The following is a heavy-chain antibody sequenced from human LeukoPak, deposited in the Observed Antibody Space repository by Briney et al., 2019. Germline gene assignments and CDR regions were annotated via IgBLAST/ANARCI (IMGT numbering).Heavy chain of an antibody. V-gene: IGHV1-69*13. CDR2: IIPIFGTA. D-gene: IGHD2-15*01. CDR1: GGTFSSYA. Sequence: GASVKVSCKASGGTFSSYAISWVRQAPGQGLEWMGGIIPIFGTANYAQKFQGRVTITADESTSTAYMELSSLRSEDTAVYYCARVGYCSGGSCYNYFDYWGQGTLVTVSS. J-gene: IGHJ4*02. CDR3: ARVGYCSGGSCYNYFDY.